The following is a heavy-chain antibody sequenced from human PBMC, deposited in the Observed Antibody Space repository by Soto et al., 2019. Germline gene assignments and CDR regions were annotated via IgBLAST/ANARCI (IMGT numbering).Heavy chain of an antibody. D-gene: IGHD2-2*02. CDR3: ARQYTTHYYFGS. J-gene: IGHJ4*02. Sequence: PWESLKISCKDSGYSFSSYWIAWVRQMPGKGLEWMGLIYPDDSDTRYNPSFQGQATFSADKSINTAYLQWSSLKASDTAMYYCARQYTTHYYFGSWDQRTLVTVSS. CDR1: GYSFSSYW. V-gene: IGHV5-51*01. CDR2: IYPDDSDT.